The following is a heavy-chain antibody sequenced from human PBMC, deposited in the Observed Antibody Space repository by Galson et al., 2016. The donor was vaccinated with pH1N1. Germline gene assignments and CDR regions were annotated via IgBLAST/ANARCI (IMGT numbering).Heavy chain of an antibody. CDR3: ARGRRSTVTNNYFDY. V-gene: IGHV4-31*03. J-gene: IGHJ4*02. CDR1: GGSISSGGYY. CDR2: IYNSGST. D-gene: IGHD4-17*01. Sequence: TLSLTCTVSGGSISSGGYYWSWIRQHPGKGLEWIGYIYNSGSTYYNPSLKSRVTISVDTSKNQFSLKLSSVTAADTAVYYRARGRRSTVTNNYFDYWGQGTLVTVSS.